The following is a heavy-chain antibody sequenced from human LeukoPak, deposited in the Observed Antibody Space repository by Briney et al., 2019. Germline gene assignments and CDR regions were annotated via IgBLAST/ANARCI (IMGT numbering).Heavy chain of an antibody. CDR2: ISRSGSSI. CDR1: GFTFSSYS. CDR3: ARASGGSISVSGY. V-gene: IGHV3-48*04. D-gene: IGHD1-26*01. Sequence: GGSLRLSCAASGFTFSSYSMNWVRQAPGKGLEWVSYISRSGSSIKYADSVKGRFTISRDNAENSLYLQMNSLRAEDTAIYYCARASGGSISVSGYWGRGTLVTVSS. J-gene: IGHJ4*02.